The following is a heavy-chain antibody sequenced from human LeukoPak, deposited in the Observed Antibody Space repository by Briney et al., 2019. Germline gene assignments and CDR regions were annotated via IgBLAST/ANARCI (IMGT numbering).Heavy chain of an antibody. Sequence: PSETLSLTCTVSGGSISSYYWSWIRQPPGKGLEWIGYIYYSGSTNYNPSLKSRVTMSIDTSKNQFSLKLTSVSAADTAVYYCARGYEGYLDYWGQGTLVTVSS. D-gene: IGHD3-3*01. J-gene: IGHJ4*02. CDR3: ARGYEGYLDY. CDR1: GGSISSYY. V-gene: IGHV4-59*12. CDR2: IYYSGST.